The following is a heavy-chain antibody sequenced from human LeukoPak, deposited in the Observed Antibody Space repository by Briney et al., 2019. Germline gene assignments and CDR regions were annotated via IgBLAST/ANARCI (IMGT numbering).Heavy chain of an antibody. CDR1: GFTFSSYG. CDR3: ARRDYYSGNYVDY. V-gene: IGHV3-23*01. D-gene: IGHD3-10*01. Sequence: GGSLRLSCAASGFTFSSYGMMWVRQAPGKGLEWASGISGSGGSTYYADSVKGRFTISRDNSKNTLYLQVNSLRVEDTALYYCARRDYYSGNYVDYWGQGTLVTVSS. J-gene: IGHJ4*02. CDR2: ISGSGGST.